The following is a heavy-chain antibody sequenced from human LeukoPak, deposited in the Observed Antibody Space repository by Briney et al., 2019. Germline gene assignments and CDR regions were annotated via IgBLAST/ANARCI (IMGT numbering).Heavy chain of an antibody. CDR3: ATLSNYYDSSGYYGQFDY. J-gene: IGHJ4*02. D-gene: IGHD3-22*01. CDR1: GGSISSGGYY. Sequence: SETLSLTCTVSGGSISSGGYYWSWIRQPPGKGLEWIGYIYHSGSTYYNPSLKSRVTISVDRSKNQFSLKLSSVTAADTAVYYCATLSNYYDSSGYYGQFDYWGQGTLVTVSS. CDR2: IYHSGST. V-gene: IGHV4-30-2*01.